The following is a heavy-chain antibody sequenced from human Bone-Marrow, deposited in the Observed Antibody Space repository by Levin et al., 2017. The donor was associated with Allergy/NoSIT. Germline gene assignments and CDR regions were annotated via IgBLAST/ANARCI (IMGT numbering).Heavy chain of an antibody. CDR1: GFSFSIFA. J-gene: IGHJ3*01. V-gene: IGHV3-33*01. D-gene: IGHD4-17*01. CDR3: VRGEGDYVGDTFSL. Sequence: GESLKISCAASGFSFSIFAMHWVRQAPGKGLEWVAVIWFDGSEKYYADSLKGRFTISRDNSKNTLYLQMKSLRVEDTAVYYCVRGEGDYVGDTFSLWGQGTMVTVSS. CDR2: IWFDGSEK.